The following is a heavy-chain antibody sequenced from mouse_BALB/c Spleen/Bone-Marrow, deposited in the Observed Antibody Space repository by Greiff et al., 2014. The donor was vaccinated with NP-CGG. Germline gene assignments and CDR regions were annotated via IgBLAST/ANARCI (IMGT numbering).Heavy chain of an antibody. CDR2: INPNNGRT. V-gene: IGHV1S81*02. D-gene: IGHD3-3*01. Sequence: VHLVESGAALVKPGASVNLSCRASGFTFTTYWIHWVEQRPGQGLEWIGEINPNNGRTNYNERFKTKATLTVDKSSSTAYMQLSSLTSEDSAVYYCARGGRATAFWGQGTSVTVSS. CDR1: GFTFTTYW. CDR3: ARGGRATAF. J-gene: IGHJ4*01.